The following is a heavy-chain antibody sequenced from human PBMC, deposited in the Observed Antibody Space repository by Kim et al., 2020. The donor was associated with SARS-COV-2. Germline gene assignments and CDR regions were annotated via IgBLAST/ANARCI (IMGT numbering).Heavy chain of an antibody. J-gene: IGHJ4*02. V-gene: IGHV4-39*01. Sequence: TYSNPSLKSRVTISVDTSKNQFSLKLSYVTAADTAVYYCARLSSPEPFDYWGQGTLVTVSS. D-gene: IGHD6-13*01. CDR2: T. CDR3: ARLSSPEPFDY.